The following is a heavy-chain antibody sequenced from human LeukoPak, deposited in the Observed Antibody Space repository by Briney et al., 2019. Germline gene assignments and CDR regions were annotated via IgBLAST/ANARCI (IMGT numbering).Heavy chain of an antibody. J-gene: IGHJ4*02. CDR1: GFTFSSYS. CDR3: ARAYGAHDFDY. V-gene: IGHV3-48*04. D-gene: IGHD4-17*01. Sequence: PGGSLRLSCAASGFTFSSYSMNWVRQAPGKGLEWVSYISSSGSTIYYADSVKGRFTISRDNAKNSLYLQVNSLRAEDTAIYYCARAYGAHDFDYWGQGTLVTVSS. CDR2: ISSSGSTI.